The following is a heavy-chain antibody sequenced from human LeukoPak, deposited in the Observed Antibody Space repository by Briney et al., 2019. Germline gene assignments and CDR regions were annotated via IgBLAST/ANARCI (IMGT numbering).Heavy chain of an antibody. CDR2: ISGGGDGT. J-gene: IGHJ4*02. CDR3: AKGAKYSDY. Sequence: PGGSLRLSCAASGFTFSSYAMSGVRQAPGKGLEWVSAISGGGDGTYYADSVKGRFTISRDNSKNTLYLQMNSLRAEDTAVYYCAKGAKYSDYWGQGTLVTVSS. V-gene: IGHV3-23*01. D-gene: IGHD3-16*01. CDR1: GFTFSSYA.